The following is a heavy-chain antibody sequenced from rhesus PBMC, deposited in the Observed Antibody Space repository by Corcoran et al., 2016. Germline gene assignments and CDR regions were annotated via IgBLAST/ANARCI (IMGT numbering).Heavy chain of an antibody. CDR2: IVESVGTT. CDR3: IHEMGGYRDY. D-gene: IGHD3-28*01. Sequence: DVQLVESGGGLVKPGGSLRVSCVAYGFTFCSYEMHWVRQAPLKVLDWVSLIVESVGTTYYADSVQGRFTISRDNAKNSLFLQMNSLRAEDTAVYYCIHEMGGYRDYWGQGVLVTVSS. V-gene: IGHV3-100*02. J-gene: IGHJ4*01. CDR1: GFTFCSYE.